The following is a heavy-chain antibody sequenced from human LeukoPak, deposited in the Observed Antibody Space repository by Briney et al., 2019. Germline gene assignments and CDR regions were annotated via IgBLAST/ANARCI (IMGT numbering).Heavy chain of an antibody. Sequence: SETLSLTCAVSGGSFSASYWGWVRQSPGKGLEWIGDINHSGSTTYTPSLKSRVTISVDTSKNQFSLKLTSVTAADTAVYYCGRVGRTRFDTGNYYYMDVWDKGATVVVSS. CDR1: GGSFSASY. CDR3: GRVGRTRFDTGNYYYMDV. J-gene: IGHJ6*03. V-gene: IGHV4-34*01. D-gene: IGHD2-2*01. CDR2: INHSGST.